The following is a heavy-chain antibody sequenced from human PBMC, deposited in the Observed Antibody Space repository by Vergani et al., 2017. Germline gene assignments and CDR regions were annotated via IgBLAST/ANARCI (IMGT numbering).Heavy chain of an antibody. CDR1: GFTFSSYW. CDR2: IKQDGSEK. Sequence: EVQLVESGGGLVQPGGSLRLSCAASGFTFSSYWMSWVRQAPGKGLEWVANIKQDGSEKYYVESVKGRFTISRDNAKNSLYLQMNSLRFEDTAVYYCARDIQQWLVVAYYFDYWGQGTLVTVSS. CDR3: ARDIQQWLVVAYYFDY. J-gene: IGHJ4*02. D-gene: IGHD6-19*01. V-gene: IGHV3-7*01.